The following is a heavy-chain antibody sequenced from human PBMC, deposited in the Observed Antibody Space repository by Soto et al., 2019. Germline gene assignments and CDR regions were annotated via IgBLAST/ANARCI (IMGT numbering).Heavy chain of an antibody. CDR2: INPNSGGT. D-gene: IGHD1-1*01. CDR1: GYTLNGSY. Sequence: GASVKASWKASGYTLNGSYMHWVQQATRQGLEWMGWINPNSGGTNYAQKFQGWVTMTRDTSISTAYMELSRLRSDDTAVYYCARGNVQLERRKRDAFDIWGQGTMVTVS. CDR3: ARGNVQLERRKRDAFDI. V-gene: IGHV1-2*04. J-gene: IGHJ3*02.